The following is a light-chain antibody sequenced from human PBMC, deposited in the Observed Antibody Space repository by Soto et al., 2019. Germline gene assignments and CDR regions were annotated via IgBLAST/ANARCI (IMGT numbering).Light chain of an antibody. CDR3: QSYDSSLSVV. Sequence: QSLLTQPPSVSGAPGQRVTISCTGSRSNIGAGYDVHWYQQLPGTAPKVLIYANSNRPSGVPDRFSGSKSGTSASLAITGLQAEDEADYYCQSYDSSLSVVFGGGTKLTVL. V-gene: IGLV1-40*01. J-gene: IGLJ2*01. CDR1: RSNIGAGYD. CDR2: ANS.